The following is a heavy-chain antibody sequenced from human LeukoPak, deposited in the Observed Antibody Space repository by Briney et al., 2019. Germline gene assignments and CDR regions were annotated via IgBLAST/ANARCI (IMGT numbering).Heavy chain of an antibody. Sequence: SSETLSLTCAVYGGSFSGYYWSWIRQPPGKGLEWIGEINHSGSTNYNPSLKSRVTISVDTSKNQFSLKLSSVTAADTAVYYCARKQLVHAFDIWGQGTMVTVSS. J-gene: IGHJ3*02. CDR3: ARKQLVHAFDI. D-gene: IGHD6-6*01. CDR2: INHSGST. V-gene: IGHV4-34*01. CDR1: GGSFSGYY.